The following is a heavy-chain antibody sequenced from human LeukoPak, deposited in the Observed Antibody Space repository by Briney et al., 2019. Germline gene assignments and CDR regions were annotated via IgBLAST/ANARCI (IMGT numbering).Heavy chain of an antibody. Sequence: PSETLSLTCTVSAGSISSYYWSWIRQPPGKGLEWIGYTYYSGSTNYNPSLKSRATISVDTSKNQFSLKLSSVTAADRAVYYCARGLRWYPDAFDIWGQGTMVTVSS. CDR3: ARGLRWYPDAFDI. CDR2: TYYSGST. CDR1: AGSISSYY. D-gene: IGHD4-23*01. J-gene: IGHJ3*02. V-gene: IGHV4-59*01.